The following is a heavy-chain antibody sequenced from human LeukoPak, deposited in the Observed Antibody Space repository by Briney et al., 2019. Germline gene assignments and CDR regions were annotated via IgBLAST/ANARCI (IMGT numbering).Heavy chain of an antibody. CDR1: GDSITNSNSY. Sequence: SETLSLTCTVSGDSITNSNSYWVWIRQAPGKGLEWIGSVYYSGITQYNPSLKSRVTVSADTSKSQFSLRVNSVMAADTAFYYCARRPYHYDTIGPIWGRGTMVTVSP. J-gene: IGHJ3*02. CDR3: ARRPYHYDTIGPI. CDR2: VYYSGIT. V-gene: IGHV4-39*07. D-gene: IGHD3-22*01.